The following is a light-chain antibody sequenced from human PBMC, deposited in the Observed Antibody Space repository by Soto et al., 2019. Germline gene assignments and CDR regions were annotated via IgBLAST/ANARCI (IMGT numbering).Light chain of an antibody. Sequence: EIVLTQSPGTLSLSPGARATLSCRASQGVTSSYLAWYQQKPGQAPRLLIYGASTRATGIPDRFRGSGSGTDFALTISRLEPEDFAVYYCQQYGSAPYTFGQGTKLEIK. CDR2: GAS. J-gene: IGKJ2*01. V-gene: IGKV3-20*01. CDR3: QQYGSAPYT. CDR1: QGVTSSY.